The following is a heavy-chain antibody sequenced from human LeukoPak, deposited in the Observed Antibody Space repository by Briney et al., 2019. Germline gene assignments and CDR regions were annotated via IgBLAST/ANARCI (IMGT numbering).Heavy chain of an antibody. CDR2: ISGSGGST. J-gene: IGHJ3*02. V-gene: IGHV3-23*01. Sequence: GGSLRLSCAASGFTFSSYAMSWVRQAPGKGLEWVSAISGSGGSTYYAGSVKGRFTISRDNSKNTLYLQMNSLRAKDTAVYYCAKERVPVLLWFGESLREPGASDAFDIWGQGTMVTVSS. D-gene: IGHD3-10*01. CDR1: GFTFSSYA. CDR3: AKERVPVLLWFGESLREPGASDAFDI.